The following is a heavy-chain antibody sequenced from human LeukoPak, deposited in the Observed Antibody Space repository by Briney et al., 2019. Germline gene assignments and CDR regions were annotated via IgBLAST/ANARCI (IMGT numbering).Heavy chain of an antibody. CDR2: IYYSGST. Sequence: PSETLSLTCTVSGGSISSYYRSWIRQPPGKGLEWIGYIYYSGSTNYNPSLKSRVTISVDTSKNQFSLKLSSVTAADTAVYYCARQIYGGNSIDYWGQGTLVTVSS. CDR3: ARQIYGGNSIDY. D-gene: IGHD4-23*01. J-gene: IGHJ4*02. CDR1: GGSISSYY. V-gene: IGHV4-59*01.